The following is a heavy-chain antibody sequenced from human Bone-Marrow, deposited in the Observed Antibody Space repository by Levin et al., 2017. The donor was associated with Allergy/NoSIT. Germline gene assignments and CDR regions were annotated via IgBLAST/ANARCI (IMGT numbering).Heavy chain of an antibody. CDR2: IYPGDSDT. Sequence: GESLKISCKGSGYSFTSYWIGWVRQMPGKGLEWMGIIYPGDSDTRYSPSFQGQVTISADKSISTAYLQWSSLKASDTAMYYCARPGYCSGGSCYFDYWGQGTLVTVSS. CDR1: GYSFTSYW. D-gene: IGHD2-15*01. J-gene: IGHJ4*02. V-gene: IGHV5-51*01. CDR3: ARPGYCSGGSCYFDY.